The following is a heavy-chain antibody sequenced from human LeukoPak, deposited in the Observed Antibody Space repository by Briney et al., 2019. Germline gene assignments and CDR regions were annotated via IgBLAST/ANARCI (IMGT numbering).Heavy chain of an antibody. D-gene: IGHD3-3*01. V-gene: IGHV3-30-3*01. CDR2: ISYDENGK. J-gene: IGHJ4*02. Sequence: GGSLRLSCAASAFYFSGYSMNWVRRAPGQGLEWVGFISYDENGKFYSDSVRGRFSMSRDNSKNTLYLQMNSLRPDDTAVYYCARGGSGYLRNYFDSWGQGTLVTVSP. CDR3: ARGGSGYLRNYFDS. CDR1: AFYFSGYS.